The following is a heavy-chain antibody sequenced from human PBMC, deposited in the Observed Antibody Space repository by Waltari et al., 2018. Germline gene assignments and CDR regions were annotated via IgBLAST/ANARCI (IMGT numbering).Heavy chain of an antibody. D-gene: IGHD2-21*01. CDR2: FSYNGNT. CDR3: ARGLGAIY. Sequence: QLQMQESGPGLVRPSATLSLTCAVPGGSITTITYFWGWIRQPPGKGLEWIASFSYNGNTYYNPSLKSRVTISGDTSKNQFSLLLSSVTAADTAVYYCARGLGAIYWGHGTLVTVSS. CDR1: GGSITTITYF. J-gene: IGHJ4*01. V-gene: IGHV4-39*07.